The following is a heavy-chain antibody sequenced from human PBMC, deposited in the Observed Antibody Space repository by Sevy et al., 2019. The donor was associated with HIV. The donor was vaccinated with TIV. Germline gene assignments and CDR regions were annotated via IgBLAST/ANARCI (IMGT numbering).Heavy chain of an antibody. D-gene: IGHD6-13*01. V-gene: IGHV3-30*02. CDR2: IHFDGSNQ. J-gene: IGHJ4*02. CDR3: AKNTAAAGTGGFHY. CDR1: GFTFNFYG. Sequence: GGSLRLSCVASGFTFNFYGMHWVRQAPDKGLEWVAFIHFDGSNQYYADSVKGRFTISRDNSKNTLYLQMNSLRPEETAVYYCAKNTAAAGTGGFHYWGQGTLVTVSS.